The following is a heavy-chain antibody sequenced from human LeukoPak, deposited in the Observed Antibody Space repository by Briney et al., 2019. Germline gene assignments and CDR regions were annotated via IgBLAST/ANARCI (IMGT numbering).Heavy chain of an antibody. J-gene: IGHJ4*02. CDR1: GGSISSSSYY. CDR3: ARRRAATIDY. V-gene: IGHV4-39*01. Sequence: SETLSLTCTVSGGSISSSSYYWGWIRQPPGKGLEWIGTIYYFESSYCNPSLKTRVTISVDTSKNQFSLKLSSVTAADTAVYYCARRRAATIDYWGQGTLVTVSS. CDR2: IYYFESS. D-gene: IGHD6-25*01.